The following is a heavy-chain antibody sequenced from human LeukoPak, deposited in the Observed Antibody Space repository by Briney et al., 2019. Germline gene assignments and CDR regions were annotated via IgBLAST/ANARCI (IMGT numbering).Heavy chain of an antibody. CDR1: GGSISSSSYY. CDR3: ARHKLSGRWLLDY. J-gene: IGHJ4*02. D-gene: IGHD5-24*01. V-gene: IGHV4-39*01. CDR2: IYYSGST. Sequence: SETLSLTCTVSGGSISSSSYYWGWIRQPPGQGLEWIGSIYYSGSTYYNPSLKSRVTISVDTSKNQFSLKLSSVTAADTAVYYCARHKLSGRWLLDYWGQGTLVTVSS.